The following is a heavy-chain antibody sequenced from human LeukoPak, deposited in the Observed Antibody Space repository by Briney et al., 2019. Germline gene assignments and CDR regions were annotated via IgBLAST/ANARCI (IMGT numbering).Heavy chain of an antibody. D-gene: IGHD2-8*01. CDR1: GFTFSCFA. CDR3: ARNALLDY. Sequence: GGSLRLSCAASGFTFSCFAIHWVRQAPDKGLEWVAVISSDGSNKYYADSVKGRFTISRDNSRNTLYLQMNSLRAEDTAVYYCARNALLDYWGQGTLVTVSS. V-gene: IGHV3-30-3*01. J-gene: IGHJ4*02. CDR2: ISSDGSNK.